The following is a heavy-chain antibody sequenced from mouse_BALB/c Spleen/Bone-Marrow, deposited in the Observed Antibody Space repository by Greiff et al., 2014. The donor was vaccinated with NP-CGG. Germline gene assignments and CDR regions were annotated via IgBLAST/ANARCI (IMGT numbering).Heavy chain of an antibody. CDR3: ASYYYGSSSFAY. Sequence: VQLQQPGAELVKPGASVKLSCTASGFNIKDTYMHWVKQRPEQGLEWIGRIDPANGNTKYDPKFQGKATITADTSSNTAYLQLSSLTSEDTAVYYCASYYYGSSSFAYWDQGTLVTVSA. CDR1: GFNIKDTY. CDR2: IDPANGNT. V-gene: IGHV14-3*02. D-gene: IGHD1-1*01. J-gene: IGHJ3*01.